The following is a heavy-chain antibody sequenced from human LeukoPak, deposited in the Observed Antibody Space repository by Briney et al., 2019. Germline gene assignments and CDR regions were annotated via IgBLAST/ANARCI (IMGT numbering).Heavy chain of an antibody. CDR3: ARVLRDGDYYYYYMDV. D-gene: IGHD4-17*01. CDR2: INPNSGGT. CDR1: GYTFTGYY. Sequence: ASVKVSCKASGYTFTGYYMHWVRQAPGQGLEWMGWINPNSGGTNYAQKFQGRVTMTRDTSISTAYMELSRLRSDDTAVYHCARVLRDGDYYYYYMDVWGKGTTVTVSS. V-gene: IGHV1-2*02. J-gene: IGHJ6*03.